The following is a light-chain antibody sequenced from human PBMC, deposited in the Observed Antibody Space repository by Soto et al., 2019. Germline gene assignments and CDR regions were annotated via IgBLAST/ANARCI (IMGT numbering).Light chain of an antibody. J-gene: IGKJ1*01. V-gene: IGKV3-15*01. CDR1: QDISNY. CDR3: QQYDNWPWT. Sequence: MTQSPSSLSASVGDRVTITCQASQDISNYLNWYQQKPGQAPRLLIYGASTRAAGFPARFSGSGSGTDFTLTISSLQSEDFAVYYCQQYDNWPWTFGQGTKVEIK. CDR2: GAS.